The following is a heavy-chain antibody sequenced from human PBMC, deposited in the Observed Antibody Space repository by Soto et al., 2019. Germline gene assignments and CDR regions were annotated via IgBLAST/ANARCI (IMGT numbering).Heavy chain of an antibody. D-gene: IGHD2-8*02. V-gene: IGHV1-69*01. Sequence: QVQLVQSGAEVKKPGSSMKVSCNASGGTFSTDVISWVRQAPGQGLEWMGGIIPIFGTPNYAQKFQGRVTITADESTTTAYMELSSLTSDDTAVYFCARGVIKGLRATGSLDNWGQGTLVTVSS. CDR1: GGTFSTDV. CDR3: ARGVIKGLRATGSLDN. CDR2: IIPIFGTP. J-gene: IGHJ4*02.